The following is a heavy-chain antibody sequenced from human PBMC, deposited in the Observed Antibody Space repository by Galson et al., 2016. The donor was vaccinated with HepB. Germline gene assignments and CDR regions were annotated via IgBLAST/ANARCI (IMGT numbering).Heavy chain of an antibody. CDR2: IDPNNGAT. CDR1: GYTFTHYY. D-gene: IGHD2-8*02. Sequence: SVKVSCKASGYTFTHYYMHWVRQAPGQGLEWMGWIDPNNGATKYAQKFQGWVTMTRDTSIDTLYMELRRLTSVDTAVYYCARGSGGYCTGGKCHYYFYYMDVWGQGTTVTVSS. J-gene: IGHJ6*02. CDR3: ARGSGGYCTGGKCHYYFYYMDV. V-gene: IGHV1-2*04.